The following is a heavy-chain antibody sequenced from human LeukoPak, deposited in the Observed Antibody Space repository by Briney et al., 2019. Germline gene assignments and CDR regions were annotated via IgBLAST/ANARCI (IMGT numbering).Heavy chain of an antibody. J-gene: IGHJ4*02. V-gene: IGHV3-30*04. D-gene: IGHD3-9*01. CDR3: ARGMDYDILAGPPDY. CDR1: EFTFSSYA. CDR2: ISYDGRNK. Sequence: PGGSLRLSCAPSEFTFSSYAMHWVRQAPDKGLEWVALISYDGRNKDYADSVKGRFTISRDNPKNSLYLQMNSLRGEDTAVYYCARGMDYDILAGPPDYWGQGTLVTVSS.